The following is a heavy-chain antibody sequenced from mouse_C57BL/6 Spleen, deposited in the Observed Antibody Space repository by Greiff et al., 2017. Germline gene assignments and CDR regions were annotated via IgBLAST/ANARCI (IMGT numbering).Heavy chain of an antibody. J-gene: IGHJ3*01. CDR2: IYPGDGDT. Sequence: QVQLQQSGAELVKPGASVKISCKASGYAFSSYWMNWVKQRPGKGLEWIGQIYPGDGDTNYNGKFKGKATLTADKSSSTAYMQLSSLTSEDSAVYFCARSGDSSGYEAYWGQGTLVTVSA. V-gene: IGHV1-80*01. CDR3: ARSGDSSGYEAY. CDR1: GYAFSSYW. D-gene: IGHD3-2*02.